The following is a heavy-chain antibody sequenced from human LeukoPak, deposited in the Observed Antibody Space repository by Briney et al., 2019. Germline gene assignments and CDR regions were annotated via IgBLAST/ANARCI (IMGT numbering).Heavy chain of an antibody. J-gene: IGHJ4*02. CDR3: ARPRVRGVIGPLDY. CDR1: GGSISSRSSYY. V-gene: IGHV4-39*07. D-gene: IGHD3-10*01. CDR2: INHSGST. Sequence: SETLSLTCTVSGGSISSRSSYYWGWIRQPPGKGLEWIGEINHSGSTNYNPSLKSRVTISVDTSKNQFSLKLSSVTAADTAVYYCARPRVRGVIGPLDYWGQGTLVTVSS.